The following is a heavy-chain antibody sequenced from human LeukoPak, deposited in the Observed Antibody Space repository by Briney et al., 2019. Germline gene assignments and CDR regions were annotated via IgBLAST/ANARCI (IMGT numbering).Heavy chain of an antibody. Sequence: PGGSLRLSCAASGFTFNIYSMSWVRQAPGRGLEWVSAITDSGGSTYYADSVKGRFTISRDNSKNTLYLQMNSLRAEDTAVYYCAKVEDYYGSGAYGMDVWGQGTTVTVSS. CDR1: GFTFNIYS. CDR2: ITDSGGST. V-gene: IGHV3-23*01. J-gene: IGHJ6*02. D-gene: IGHD3-10*01. CDR3: AKVEDYYGSGAYGMDV.